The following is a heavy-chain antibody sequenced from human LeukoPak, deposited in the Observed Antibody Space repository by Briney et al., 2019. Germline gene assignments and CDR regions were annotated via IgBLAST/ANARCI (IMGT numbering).Heavy chain of an antibody. D-gene: IGHD3-9*01. Sequence: PSETLSLTCTVSGGSISSYYWSWIRQPPGKGLEWIGYIYYSGSTNYNPSLKSRVTISVDTSKNQFSLKLSSVTAADTAVYYCAGGYYDILTGPDFDYGGQGPRVTVSS. J-gene: IGHJ4*02. CDR1: GGSISSYY. CDR2: IYYSGST. V-gene: IGHV4-59*01. CDR3: AGGYYDILTGPDFDY.